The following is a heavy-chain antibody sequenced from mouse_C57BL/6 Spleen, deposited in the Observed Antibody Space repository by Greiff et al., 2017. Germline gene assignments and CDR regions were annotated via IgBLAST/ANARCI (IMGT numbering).Heavy chain of an antibody. Sequence: QVQLQQSGAELVKPGASVKLSCKASGYTFTSYWMHWVKQRPGQGLEWIGMIHPNSGSTNYNEKFKSKATLTVDKSSSTAYMQLSSLTSEDSAVYYCARDYGSSGGYFDVWGTGTTVTVSS. V-gene: IGHV1-64*01. CDR3: ARDYGSSGGYFDV. J-gene: IGHJ1*03. D-gene: IGHD1-1*01. CDR2: IHPNSGST. CDR1: GYTFTSYW.